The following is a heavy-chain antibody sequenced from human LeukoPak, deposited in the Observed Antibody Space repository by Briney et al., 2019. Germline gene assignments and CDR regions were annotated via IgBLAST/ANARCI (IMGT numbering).Heavy chain of an antibody. D-gene: IGHD6-13*01. CDR1: GFTFSSYA. Sequence: GGSLRLSCAASGFTFSSYAMNWVRQAPGKELEWVSSISSSSSYIYYADSVKGRFTISRDNAKNSLYLQMNSLKAEDTAVYYCARGSDSSSWYYFDYWDQGTLVTVSS. J-gene: IGHJ4*02. CDR3: ARGSDSSSWYYFDY. CDR2: ISSSSSYI. V-gene: IGHV3-21*01.